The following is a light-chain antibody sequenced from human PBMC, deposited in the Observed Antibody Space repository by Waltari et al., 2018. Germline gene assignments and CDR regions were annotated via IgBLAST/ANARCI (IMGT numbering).Light chain of an antibody. CDR3: ATWDNSLRNVV. CDR2: DNN. V-gene: IGLV1-51*01. CDR1: TSNIGNYY. Sequence: QSVLTQPPSVSAAPGQKVTISCSGSTSNIGNYYVSWYHQVPGEAPKLLIFDNNKRPSGIPDRCSASKSSTSATLGITGLQTGDEADYYGATWDNSLRNVVFGGGTKLTVL. J-gene: IGLJ2*01.